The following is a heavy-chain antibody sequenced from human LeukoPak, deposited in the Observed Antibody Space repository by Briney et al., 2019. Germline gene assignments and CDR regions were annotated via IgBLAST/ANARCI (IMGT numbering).Heavy chain of an antibody. CDR2: IYYSGST. Sequence: PSETLSLTCTVSGGSISSYYWSWIRQPPGKGLEWIGYIYYSGSTNYNPSLKSRVTISVDTSKNQFSLKLSSVTAADTAVYYCCGDDSSSWYYFDYWGQGTLVTVSS. CDR3: CGDDSSSWYYFDY. D-gene: IGHD6-13*01. J-gene: IGHJ4*02. CDR1: GGSISSYY. V-gene: IGHV4-59*01.